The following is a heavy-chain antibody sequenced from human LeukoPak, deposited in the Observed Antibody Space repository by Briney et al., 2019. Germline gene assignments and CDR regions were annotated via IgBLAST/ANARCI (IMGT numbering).Heavy chain of an antibody. V-gene: IGHV3-7*03. CDR3: ARAGNVGDYVFFDY. J-gene: IGHJ4*02. D-gene: IGHD3-16*01. CDR2: IKQDGSEK. CDR1: GFTFSSYR. Sequence: GGSLTLSCAASGFTFSSYRMSWVRQAPGKGLEWVANIKQDGSEKYYVDSVKGRFTISRDNAKNSLYLQMNSLRAEDTAVYYCARAGNVGDYVFFDYWGQGTLVTVSS.